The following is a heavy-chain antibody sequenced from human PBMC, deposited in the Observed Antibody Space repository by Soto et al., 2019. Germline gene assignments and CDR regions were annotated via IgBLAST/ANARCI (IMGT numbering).Heavy chain of an antibody. V-gene: IGHV4-39*01. J-gene: IGHJ5*02. CDR1: GGSISSSSYY. CDR2: IYYSGST. D-gene: IGHD3-10*01. Sequence: PSETLSPTCTVSGGSISSSSYYWGWIRQPPGKGLEWIGSIYYSGSTYYNPSLKSRVTISVDTSKNQFSLKLSSVTAADTAVYYCASYYYGSGSYLRFDPWGQGTLVTVSS. CDR3: ASYYYGSGSYLRFDP.